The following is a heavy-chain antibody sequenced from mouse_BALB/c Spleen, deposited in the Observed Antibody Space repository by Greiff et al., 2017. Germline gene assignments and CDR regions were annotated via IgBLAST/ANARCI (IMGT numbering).Heavy chain of an antibody. CDR3: ARWGDYEGIAY. V-gene: IGHV1S29*02. J-gene: IGHJ3*01. CDR1: GYTFTDYN. CDR2: IYPYNGGT. Sequence: VQLQQSGPELVKPGASVKISCKASGYTFTDYNMHWVKQSHGKSLEWIGYIYPYNGGTGYNQKFKSKATLTVDNSSSTAYMELRSLTSEDSAVYYCARWGDYEGIAYWGQGTLVTVSA. D-gene: IGHD2-4*01.